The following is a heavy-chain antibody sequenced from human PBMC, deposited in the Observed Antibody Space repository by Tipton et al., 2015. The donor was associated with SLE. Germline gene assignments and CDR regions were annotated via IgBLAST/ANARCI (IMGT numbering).Heavy chain of an antibody. D-gene: IGHD4-17*01. CDR2: IYYRWST. V-gene: IGHV4-59*11. J-gene: IGHJ2*01. CDR1: GGSISSHY. Sequence: TLSLTCTVSGGSISSHYWSWIRQPPGKGLEWIGYIYYRWSTNYNPSHKSRVTISVDTFKNQFSLKLSSVTAADTAVYYCATQVGFTVTTYWYFDLWGRGTLVTVSS. CDR3: ATQVGFTVTTYWYFDL.